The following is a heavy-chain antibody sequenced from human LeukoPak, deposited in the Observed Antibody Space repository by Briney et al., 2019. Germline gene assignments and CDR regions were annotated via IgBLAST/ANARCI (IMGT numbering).Heavy chain of an antibody. V-gene: IGHV3-23*01. Sequence: GGSLRLSCAASGFTFSSLAMSWVRQAPGKGLEWVSDISGSGGSPYYADSLKGRFTISRDNSKNTLYLQMNSLRAEDTAVYYCANRVTLYNAFYIWGQGTMVTVSS. CDR1: GFTFSSLA. CDR3: ANRVTLYNAFYI. J-gene: IGHJ3*02. D-gene: IGHD3-16*01. CDR2: ISGSGGSP.